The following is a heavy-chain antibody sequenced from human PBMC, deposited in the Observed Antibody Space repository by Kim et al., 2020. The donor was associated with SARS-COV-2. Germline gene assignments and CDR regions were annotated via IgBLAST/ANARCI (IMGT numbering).Heavy chain of an antibody. J-gene: IGHJ3*02. D-gene: IGHD2-21*02. CDR3: ARTCGGDWDAFDI. V-gene: IGHV4-39*07. Sequence: YNPSLKSRVTISVDTAKNQFSLKLSSVTAADTAVYYCARTCGGDWDAFDIWGQGTMVTVSS.